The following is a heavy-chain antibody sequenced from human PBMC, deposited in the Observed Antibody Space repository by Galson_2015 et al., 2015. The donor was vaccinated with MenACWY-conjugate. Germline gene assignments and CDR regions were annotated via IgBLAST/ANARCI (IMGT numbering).Heavy chain of an antibody. J-gene: IGHJ4*02. Sequence: SLRLSCAASGFTFSGYAMSWVRRAPGKGLEWVSAVSGSGSSTYYADSVKGRFTIPRDNSKNTLYLQMNDLRAEDTALYYCAKDRTGYCSSTSCYVDYWGQGTLVTVSS. CDR2: VSGSGSST. CDR1: GFTFSGYA. V-gene: IGHV3-23*01. D-gene: IGHD2-2*01. CDR3: AKDRTGYCSSTSCYVDY.